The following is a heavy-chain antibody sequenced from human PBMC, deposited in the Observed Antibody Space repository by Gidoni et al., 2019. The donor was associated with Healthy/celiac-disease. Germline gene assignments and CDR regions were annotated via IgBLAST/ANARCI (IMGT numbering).Heavy chain of an antibody. CDR1: GGPISSYY. CDR3: ARVFSYDSSGYPAHYCDY. D-gene: IGHD3-22*01. V-gene: IGHV4-59*01. Sequence: QVQLQESGPGLVKPSETLSLTCTVSGGPISSYYWSWIRQPPGQGLEWIGYIYYSGSTNYNPSLKSRVTISVDTSKNQFSLKLSSVTAADTAVYYCARVFSYDSSGYPAHYCDYWGQGTLVTVSS. J-gene: IGHJ4*02. CDR2: IYYSGST.